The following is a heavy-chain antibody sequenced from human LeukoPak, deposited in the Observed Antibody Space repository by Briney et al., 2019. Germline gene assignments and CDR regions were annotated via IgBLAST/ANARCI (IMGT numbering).Heavy chain of an antibody. D-gene: IGHD1-26*01. CDR1: GFTFSSYA. J-gene: IGHJ3*02. CDR3: ARDPGGSYSGDAFDI. Sequence: PGRSLRLSCAASGFTFSSYAMHWVRQAPGKGLEWVAVISYDGSNKYYADSVKGRFTISRDNSKNTLYLQMNSLRAEDTAVYYCARDPGGSYSGDAFDIWGQGTMVTVSS. V-gene: IGHV3-30-3*01. CDR2: ISYDGSNK.